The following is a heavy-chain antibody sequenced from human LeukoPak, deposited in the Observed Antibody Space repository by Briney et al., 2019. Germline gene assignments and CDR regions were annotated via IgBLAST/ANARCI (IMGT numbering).Heavy chain of an antibody. CDR2: ISYGGGST. CDR3: ARASYYDILTANSAPLSALDY. Sequence: PGGSLRLSCAASGFTFSSYAMSWVRQAPGKGLEWVSGISYGGGSTDYADSVKGRFTVSRDNSQNTLYLQMNSLRAEDTAVYYCARASYYDILTANSAPLSALDYWGQGTLVTVSS. CDR1: GFTFSSYA. V-gene: IGHV3-23*01. D-gene: IGHD3-9*01. J-gene: IGHJ4*02.